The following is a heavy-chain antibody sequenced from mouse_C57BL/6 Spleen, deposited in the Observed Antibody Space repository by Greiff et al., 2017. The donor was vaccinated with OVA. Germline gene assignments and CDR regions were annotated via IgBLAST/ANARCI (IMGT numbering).Heavy chain of an antibody. D-gene: IGHD1-1*01. J-gene: IGHJ3*01. CDR3: ARGYYGSSFAWFAY. CDR1: GFTFSDYG. CDR2: ISSGSSTI. Sequence: VKLVESGGGLVKPGGSLKLSCAASGFTFSDYGMHWVRQAPEKGLEWVAYISSGSSTIYYAYTVKGRFTISRDNAKNPLFLQMTSLRSEDTAMYYCARGYYGSSFAWFAYWGQGTLVTVSA. V-gene: IGHV5-17*01.